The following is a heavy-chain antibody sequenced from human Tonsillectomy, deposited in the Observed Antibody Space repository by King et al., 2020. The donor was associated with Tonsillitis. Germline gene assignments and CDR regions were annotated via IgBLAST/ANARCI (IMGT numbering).Heavy chain of an antibody. J-gene: IGHJ4*02. Sequence: EWQLVQSGGGLVQPGGSLRLSCVASGLTFSSYWMSWVRQAPGKGLEWVANIKQDGSEKYYVDSVKGRFTISRDNAKNSLYLQMNSLRAEDTAVYYCARGLPYGSGGCNDYWGQGTLVPVSS. D-gene: IGHD3-10*01. CDR1: GLTFSSYW. V-gene: IGHV3-7*01. CDR2: IKQDGSEK. CDR3: ARGLPYGSGGCNDY.